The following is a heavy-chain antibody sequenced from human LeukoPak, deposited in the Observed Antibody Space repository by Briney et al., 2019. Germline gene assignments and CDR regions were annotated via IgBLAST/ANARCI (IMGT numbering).Heavy chain of an antibody. CDR1: GITLSNYG. CDR2: ISGSGGNT. J-gene: IGHJ1*01. D-gene: IGHD3-22*01. CDR3: ATGMDNYDSSGYYSYFQH. Sequence: GGSLRLSCAVSGITLSNYGMSWVRQAPGKGLEWVSAISGSGGNTFYADSVKGRFTISRDNSKDTLYLQVNSLRAEDTALYYCATGMDNYDSSGYYSYFQHWGQGTLVTVSS. V-gene: IGHV3-23*01.